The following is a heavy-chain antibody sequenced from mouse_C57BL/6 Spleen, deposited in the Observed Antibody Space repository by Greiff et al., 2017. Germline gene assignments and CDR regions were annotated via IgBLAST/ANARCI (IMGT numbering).Heavy chain of an antibody. Sequence: EVQLQQSGAELVKPGASVKLSCTASGFNIKDYYMHWVKQRTEQGLEWIGRIDPEDGETKYAPKVQGKATITADNSSNTAYLQLSSLTSEDTSVYYCARGYYYGSSYDYWGQGTTLTVSS. CDR1: GFNIKDYY. V-gene: IGHV14-2*01. CDR2: IDPEDGET. J-gene: IGHJ2*01. D-gene: IGHD1-1*01. CDR3: ARGYYYGSSYDY.